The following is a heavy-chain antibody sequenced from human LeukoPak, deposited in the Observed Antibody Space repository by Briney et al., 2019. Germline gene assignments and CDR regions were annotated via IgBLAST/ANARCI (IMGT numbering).Heavy chain of an antibody. CDR3: ARDRDYGSGLGYFDL. D-gene: IGHD3-10*01. Sequence: SETLSLTCTVSGGSISSGSYYWSWIRQPAGKGLEWIGYIYYSGSTNYNPSLKSRVTISVDTSKNQFSLKLSSVTAADTAVYYCARDRDYGSGLGYFDLWGRGTLVTVSS. CDR2: IYYSGST. CDR1: GGSISSGSYY. J-gene: IGHJ2*01. V-gene: IGHV4-61*10.